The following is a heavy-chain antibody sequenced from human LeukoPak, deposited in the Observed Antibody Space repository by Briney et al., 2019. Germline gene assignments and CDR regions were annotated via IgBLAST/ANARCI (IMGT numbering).Heavy chain of an antibody. V-gene: IGHV3-43*01. Sequence: PGGSLRLSCAASGYTFDDYSMHWVRQGPGKGLEWVSLISWDGGRTYYADSVKGRFTISRDNSKNSLYLQMNSLRTEDTALYYCAKGDVSGYHSDYWGQGTLFTVSS. CDR3: AKGDVSGYHSDY. CDR1: GYTFDDYS. D-gene: IGHD3-22*01. J-gene: IGHJ4*02. CDR2: ISWDGGRT.